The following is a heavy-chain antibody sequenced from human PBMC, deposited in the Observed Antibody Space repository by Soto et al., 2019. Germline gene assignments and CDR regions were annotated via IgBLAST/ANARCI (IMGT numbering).Heavy chain of an antibody. CDR2: IIPIFGTA. V-gene: IGHV1-69*06. J-gene: IGHJ5*02. Sequence: GASVKVSCKASGGTFSSYAISWVRQAPGQGLEWMGGIIPIFGTANYAQKFQGRVTITADKTTSTAYMELSSLRSEDTAVYYCARVYRVYSSSPSGYNWFDPWGQGTLVTVPS. D-gene: IGHD6-13*01. CDR3: ARVYRVYSSSPSGYNWFDP. CDR1: GGTFSSYA.